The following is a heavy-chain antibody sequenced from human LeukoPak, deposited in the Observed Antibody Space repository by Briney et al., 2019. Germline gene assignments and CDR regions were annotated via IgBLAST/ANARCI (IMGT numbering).Heavy chain of an antibody. CDR2: ISSSSAI. CDR1: GFTFSSYS. Sequence: PGGSLRLSCAASGFTFSSYSMNWVRQAPGKGLEWVSYISSSSAIYYADSVKGRFTISRDNAENSLYLQMNSLRAEDTAVYYCARVIGSYGDSAYWGQGTLVTVSS. D-gene: IGHD1-26*01. J-gene: IGHJ4*02. V-gene: IGHV3-48*04. CDR3: ARVIGSYGDSAY.